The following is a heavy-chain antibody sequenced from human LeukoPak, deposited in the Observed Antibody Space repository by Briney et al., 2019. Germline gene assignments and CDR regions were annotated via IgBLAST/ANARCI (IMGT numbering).Heavy chain of an antibody. CDR2: ISSSSSYI. D-gene: IGHD6-13*01. Sequence: GRSLRLSCAASGFTFSSYSMNWVRQAPGKGLEWVSSISSSSSYIYYADSVKGRFTISRDNAKNSLYLQMNSLRAEDTAVYYCARDHSSSWTYYFDYWGQGTLVTVSS. CDR1: GFTFSSYS. J-gene: IGHJ4*02. V-gene: IGHV3-21*01. CDR3: ARDHSSSWTYYFDY.